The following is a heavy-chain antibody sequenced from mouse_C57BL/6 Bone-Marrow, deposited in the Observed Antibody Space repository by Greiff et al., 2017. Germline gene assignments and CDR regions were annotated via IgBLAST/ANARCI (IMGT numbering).Heavy chain of an antibody. CDR1: GYTFTDYY. V-gene: IGHV1-76*01. CDR3: ARGGFAY. J-gene: IGHJ3*01. CDR2: IYPGSGNT. Sequence: QVQLQQSGAELVRPGASVKLSCKASGYTFTDYYINWVKQRPGQGLEWIARIYPGSGNTYYNEKFKGKATLTVDKSSSTAYMELRSLTSEDSAVYYCARGGFAYWGQGTLVTVSA.